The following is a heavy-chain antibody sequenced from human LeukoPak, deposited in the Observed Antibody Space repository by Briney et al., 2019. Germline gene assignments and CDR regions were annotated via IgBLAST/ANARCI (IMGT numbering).Heavy chain of an antibody. J-gene: IGHJ4*02. CDR2: IKQDGSEK. V-gene: IGHV3-7*01. CDR3: ARDRSDSPFDY. D-gene: IGHD2-15*01. Sequence: GGSLRLSCAASGFTFSSYWMSWVRQAPGKGLEWVANIKQDGSEKYYVDSVKGRFTISRDNAKNSLYLQMNSLRAEDTALYYCARDRSDSPFDYWGQGTLVTVSS. CDR1: GFTFSSYW.